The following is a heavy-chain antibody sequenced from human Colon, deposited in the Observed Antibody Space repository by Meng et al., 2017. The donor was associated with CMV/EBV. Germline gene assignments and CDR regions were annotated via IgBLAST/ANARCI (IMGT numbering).Heavy chain of an antibody. CDR3: ATDHLWGMPN. D-gene: IGHD3-3*02. Sequence: HVQLWESGGGVVQPGGSLRLSCVTSGFIFSHYSMQWVRQSPGKGLEWVAHIRFDGSQQFYVQSVKGRFTVSRHDPKNTLYLQMNDLRPEDTGVYYCATDHLWGMPNWGRGILVTVSS. CDR2: IRFDGSQQ. CDR1: GFIFSHYS. V-gene: IGHV3-30*02. J-gene: IGHJ4*02.